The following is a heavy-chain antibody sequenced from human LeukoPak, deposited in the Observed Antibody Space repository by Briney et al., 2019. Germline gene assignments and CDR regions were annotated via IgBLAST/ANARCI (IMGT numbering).Heavy chain of an antibody. CDR1: GYTFTSYG. Sequence: ASVKVSCKASGYTFTSYGISWVRQAPGQGLEWMGWISAYNGNTNYAQKLQGRVTMTTDTSTSTAYMELRSLGSDDTAVYYCAMIRGYSGYDAIHYWGQGTLVTVSS. D-gene: IGHD5-12*01. V-gene: IGHV1-18*01. J-gene: IGHJ4*02. CDR3: AMIRGYSGYDAIHY. CDR2: ISAYNGNT.